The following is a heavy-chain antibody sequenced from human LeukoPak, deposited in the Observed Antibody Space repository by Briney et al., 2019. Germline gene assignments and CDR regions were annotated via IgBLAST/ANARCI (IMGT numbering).Heavy chain of an antibody. CDR2: ISSSSSYI. Sequence: GGSLRLSCAASGFTFSSYNMNWVRQAPGKGLEWVSSISSSSSYIYYADSVKGRFTISRDNARNTLYLQMNSLRAEDTAVYYCARVPGDYWGEGTLVTVSS. J-gene: IGHJ4*02. V-gene: IGHV3-21*01. CDR1: GFTFSSYN. CDR3: ARVPGDY.